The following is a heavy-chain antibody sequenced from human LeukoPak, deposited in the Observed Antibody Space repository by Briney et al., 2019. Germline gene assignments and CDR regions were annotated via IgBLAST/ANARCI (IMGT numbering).Heavy chain of an antibody. CDR2: ISAYNGNT. J-gene: IGHJ4*02. V-gene: IGHV1-18*01. CDR1: GYTFTSYV. Sequence: GASVKVSCKASGYTFTSYVISWVRQAPGQGLEWMGWISAYNGNTNYAQKLQGRVTMTTDTSTSTAYMELRSLRSDDTAVYYCARDLLSGGYGYDESSGYCNLDYWGQGTLVTVSS. D-gene: IGHD3-22*01. CDR3: ARDLLSGGYGYDESSGYCNLDY.